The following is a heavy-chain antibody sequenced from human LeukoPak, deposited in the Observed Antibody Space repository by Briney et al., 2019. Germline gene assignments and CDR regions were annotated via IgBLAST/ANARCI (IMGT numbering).Heavy chain of an antibody. Sequence: ASVKVSCKASGYTFTSYGISWVRQAPGQGLEWMGWISAYNGNTNYAQKLQGRVTVTTDTSTSTAYMELRSLRSDDTAVYYCAREEAYASWSPPDYWGQGTLVTVSS. V-gene: IGHV1-18*01. D-gene: IGHD3-10*01. CDR1: GYTFTSYG. CDR3: AREEAYASWSPPDY. J-gene: IGHJ4*02. CDR2: ISAYNGNT.